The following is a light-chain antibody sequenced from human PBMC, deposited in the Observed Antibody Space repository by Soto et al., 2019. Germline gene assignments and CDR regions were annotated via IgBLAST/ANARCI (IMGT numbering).Light chain of an antibody. Sequence: QSALTQPPSASGSPGQSVTISCTGTSSDVGGYNYVSWYQQHPGKAPKLMIYEVSERPSGVPDRFSGSKSGNTASLTISGLQAEDEADYYCCTDAGSYKVFGIGTKVTVL. CDR2: EVS. CDR1: SSDVGGYNY. CDR3: CTDAGSYKV. V-gene: IGLV2-8*01. J-gene: IGLJ1*01.